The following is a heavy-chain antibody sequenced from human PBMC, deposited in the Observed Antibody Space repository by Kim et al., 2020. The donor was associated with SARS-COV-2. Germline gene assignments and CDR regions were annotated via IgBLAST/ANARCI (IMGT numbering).Heavy chain of an antibody. D-gene: IGHD3-22*01. Sequence: VKGRFTISRDNSKKTLYLQMKSLRAEDTAEYYCAKDGYYDSSDYPYYFDYWGQGTLVTVSS. J-gene: IGHJ4*02. V-gene: IGHV3-23*01. CDR3: AKDGYYDSSDYPYYFDY.